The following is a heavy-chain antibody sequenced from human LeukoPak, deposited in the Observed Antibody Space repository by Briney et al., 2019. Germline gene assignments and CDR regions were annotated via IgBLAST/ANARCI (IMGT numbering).Heavy chain of an antibody. V-gene: IGHV3-30-3*01. CDR1: GFTFSTYA. Sequence: GGSLRLSCAASGFTFSTYAIHWVRQAPGKGLEWVAVISYDGNNKYYADSVKGRFTISRDNSKNTLYLQMISLRAEDTAVYYCARGEAATPDYWGQGTLVTVSS. CDR3: ARGEAATPDY. D-gene: IGHD2-15*01. CDR2: ISYDGNNK. J-gene: IGHJ4*02.